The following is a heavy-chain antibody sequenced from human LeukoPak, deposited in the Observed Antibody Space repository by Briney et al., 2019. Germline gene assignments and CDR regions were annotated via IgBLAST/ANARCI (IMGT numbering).Heavy chain of an antibody. Sequence: GESLKISCKGSGYSFTSYWIVWVRQMPGKGLEWMGIINPGDFDTRYSPSFQGQVTISADKSITTAYLQWSSLKASDTAMYYCARGDYGDFRVFYTLFDYWGQGTLVTVSS. CDR2: INPGDFDT. CDR1: GYSFTSYW. V-gene: IGHV5-51*01. J-gene: IGHJ4*02. D-gene: IGHD4-17*01. CDR3: ARGDYGDFRVFYTLFDY.